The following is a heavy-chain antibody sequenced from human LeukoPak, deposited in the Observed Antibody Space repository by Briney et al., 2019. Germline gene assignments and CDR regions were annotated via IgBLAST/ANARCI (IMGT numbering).Heavy chain of an antibody. CDR3: TTFGSVASLDY. CDR1: GFTFTTYG. Sequence: GGSLRLSCAASGFTFTTYGMHWDRQAPGKGLEWVAIISYDGTYKYYVDSVKGRFTISKDNSKNTLYLQMNSLKTEDTAVYYCTTFGSVASLDYWGQGTLVTVSS. J-gene: IGHJ4*02. V-gene: IGHV3-30*03. D-gene: IGHD3-10*01. CDR2: ISYDGTYK.